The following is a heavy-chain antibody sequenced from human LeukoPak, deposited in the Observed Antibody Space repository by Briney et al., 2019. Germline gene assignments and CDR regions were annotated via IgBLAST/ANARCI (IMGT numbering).Heavy chain of an antibody. CDR1: GGSISSSSYY. CDR3: ASQYCSSTSCYRGKWFDP. CDR2: IYYSGST. D-gene: IGHD2-2*01. V-gene: IGHV4-39*01. Sequence: SETLSLTCTVSGGSISSSSYYWGWIRQPPGKGLEWIGSIYYSGSTYYNPSLKSRVTISVDTSKNQFSLKLSSVTAADTAVYHRASQYCSSTSCYRGKWFDPWGQGTLVTVSS. J-gene: IGHJ5*02.